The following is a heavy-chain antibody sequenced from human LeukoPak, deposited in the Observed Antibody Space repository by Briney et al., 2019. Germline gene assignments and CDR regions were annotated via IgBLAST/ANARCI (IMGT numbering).Heavy chain of an antibody. CDR2: ISGSGGRK. D-gene: IGHD6-6*01. J-gene: IGHJ4*02. CDR3: AKHSRSSYDY. V-gene: IGHV3-23*01. Sequence: PGGSLRLSCAASGFTFSSYAMSWVRQAQGKGLEWVSAISGSGGRKYYADSVKGRFTISRDNYKNTLYMQMKRLRAEDTPVYYCAKHSRSSYDYWGQGTLVTFSS. CDR1: GFTFSSYA.